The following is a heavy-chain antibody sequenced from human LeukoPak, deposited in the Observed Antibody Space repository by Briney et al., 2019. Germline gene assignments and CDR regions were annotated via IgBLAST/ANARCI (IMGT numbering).Heavy chain of an antibody. V-gene: IGHV3-64*01. CDR1: GFXFSSYA. CDR2: ISSNGGST. Sequence: GGSLRLSCAASGFXFSSYAIHWVRQAPGKGLEYVSAISSNGGSTYYANSVKGRFTISRDNSKNTLYLQIGSLRAEDMAVYYCARDSRSRITGTTPDAFDIWGQGTMVTVSS. D-gene: IGHD1-7*01. J-gene: IGHJ3*02. CDR3: ARDSRSRITGTTPDAFDI.